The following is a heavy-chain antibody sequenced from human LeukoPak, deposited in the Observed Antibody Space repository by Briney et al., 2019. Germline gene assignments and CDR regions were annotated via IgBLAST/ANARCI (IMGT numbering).Heavy chain of an antibody. D-gene: IGHD4-17*01. CDR2: IYTSGST. CDR1: GGSISSYY. Sequence: SETLSLTCTVSGGSISSYYWSWIRQPAGKGLEWIGRIYTSGSTNYNPSLKSRVTMSVDTSKNQFSLKLSSVTAADTAVYYCARDHAVTTSYYHYYYGMDVWGQGTTVTVSS. V-gene: IGHV4-4*07. CDR3: ARDHAVTTSYYHYYYGMDV. J-gene: IGHJ6*02.